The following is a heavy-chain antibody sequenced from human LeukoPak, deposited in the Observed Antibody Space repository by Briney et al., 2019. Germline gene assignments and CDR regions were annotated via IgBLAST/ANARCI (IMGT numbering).Heavy chain of an antibody. V-gene: IGHV3-23*01. D-gene: IGHD1-26*01. CDR2: ISSGGVST. Sequence: GGSLRLSCAASGFTLSSHAMSWVRQAPGKGLEWGSGISSGGVSTYYADSVKGRFSISRDNSKNTLYLQMNSLRAEDTAAYYCAKEPYSGSELLDYWGQGTLVTVSS. J-gene: IGHJ4*02. CDR3: AKEPYSGSELLDY. CDR1: GFTLSSHA.